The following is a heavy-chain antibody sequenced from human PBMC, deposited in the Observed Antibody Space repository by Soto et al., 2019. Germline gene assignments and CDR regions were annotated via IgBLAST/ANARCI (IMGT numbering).Heavy chain of an antibody. Sequence: SETPSLTCAVSGGSISSSNGWSWGRQPPGKGLEWIGEIYHSGSTNYNPSLKSRVTISVDKSKNQFSLKLSSVTAADTAVYYCARSPDSSGYYPRWYYYGMDVWGQGTTVTVSS. V-gene: IGHV4-4*02. CDR1: GGSISSSNG. J-gene: IGHJ6*02. CDR2: IYHSGST. D-gene: IGHD3-22*01. CDR3: ARSPDSSGYYPRWYYYGMDV.